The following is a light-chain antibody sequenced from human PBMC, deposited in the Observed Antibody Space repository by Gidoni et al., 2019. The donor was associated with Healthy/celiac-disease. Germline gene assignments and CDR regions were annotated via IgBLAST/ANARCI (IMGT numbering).Light chain of an antibody. V-gene: IGLV2-8*01. CDR2: EVS. Sequence: QSALTHPPSASGSPGPSVTISRTGTSSDVGRYNYVSWYQQHPGKAPKLMIYEVSKRPSGVPDRCSGSKSGNTASLTVSGLQAEDEADYYCSSYAGSNLRVVFGGGTKLTVL. CDR3: SSYAGSNLRVV. CDR1: SSDVGRYNY. J-gene: IGLJ2*01.